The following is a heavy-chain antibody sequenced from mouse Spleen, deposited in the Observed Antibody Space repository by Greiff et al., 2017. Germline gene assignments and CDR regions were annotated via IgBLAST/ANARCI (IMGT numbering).Heavy chain of an antibody. Sequence: QVQLQQSGAELVRPGASVTLSCKASGYTFTDYEMHWVKQTPVHGLEWIGAIDPETGGTAYNQKFKGKAILTADKSSSTAYMELRSLTSEDSAVYYCTRAARALFDYWGQGTTLTVSS. J-gene: IGHJ2*01. D-gene: IGHD3-1*01. V-gene: IGHV1-15*01. CDR2: IDPETGGT. CDR1: GYTFTDYE. CDR3: TRAARALFDY.